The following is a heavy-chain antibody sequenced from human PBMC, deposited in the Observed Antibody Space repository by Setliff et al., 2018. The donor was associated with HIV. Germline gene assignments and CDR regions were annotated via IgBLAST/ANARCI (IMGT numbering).Heavy chain of an antibody. Sequence: PGGSLRLSCAASGFTLNTYAMNWVRQAPGKGLEWVSTISGSGDITFYADSVKGRFTISRDTAKNSLYLQMNSLRAEDTAVYYCARVRDYYDSGAQAFDIWGQGTMVTVSS. V-gene: IGHV3-23*01. CDR2: ISGSGDIT. CDR1: GFTLNTYA. CDR3: ARVRDYYDSGAQAFDI. D-gene: IGHD3-22*01. J-gene: IGHJ3*02.